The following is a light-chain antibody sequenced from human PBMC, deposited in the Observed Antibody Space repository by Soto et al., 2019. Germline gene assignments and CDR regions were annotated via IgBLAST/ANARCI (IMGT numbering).Light chain of an antibody. Sequence: EIVLTQSPGTLSLSPGERATLSCRASQSVSSSYLAWYQLKPGQAPRLLIYGASSRATGIPDRFSGSGSGTDFTLTISRLDPEDFAVYYCQQYSVWPLTFGGGTKVEIK. J-gene: IGKJ4*01. CDR2: GAS. CDR1: QSVSSSY. V-gene: IGKV3-20*01. CDR3: QQYSVWPLT.